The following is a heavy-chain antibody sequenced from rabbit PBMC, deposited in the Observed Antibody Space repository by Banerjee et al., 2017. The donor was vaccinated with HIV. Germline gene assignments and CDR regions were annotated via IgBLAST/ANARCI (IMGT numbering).Heavy chain of an antibody. CDR3: ARDQTGDGVSVHTL. D-gene: IGHD2-1*01. CDR2: INTGSGST. Sequence: QEQLVESGGGLVQPGGSLKLSCKASGLDISSYSIGWVRQAPGKGLEWIGCINTGSGSTWYASWAKGRFTISKTSSTTVTLQMTSLTAADTATYFCARDQTGDGVSVHTLWGPGTLVTVS. J-gene: IGHJ4*01. CDR1: GLDISSYS. V-gene: IGHV1S45*01.